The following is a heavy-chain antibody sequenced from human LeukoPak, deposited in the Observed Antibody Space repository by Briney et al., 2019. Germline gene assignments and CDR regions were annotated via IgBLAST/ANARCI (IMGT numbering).Heavy chain of an antibody. J-gene: IGHJ3*01. V-gene: IGHV3-48*04. Sequence: GSLRLSCAASGFTFSTYTMNWVRQAPGKGLEWVSYISVGSSTMYHADSVKGRFTVSRDNAKNSLYLQMNSLRAEDTAVYYCAAHSSSFLFWGQGTMVTVSS. D-gene: IGHD6-13*01. CDR2: ISVGSSTM. CDR1: GFTFSTYT. CDR3: AAHSSSFLF.